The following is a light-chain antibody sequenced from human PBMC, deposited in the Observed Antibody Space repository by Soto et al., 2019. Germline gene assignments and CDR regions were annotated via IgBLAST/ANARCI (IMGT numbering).Light chain of an antibody. CDR1: SGLSSYA. V-gene: IGLV4-69*01. Sequence: QLVLTQSPSASASLGASVKLTCTLSSGLSSYAIAWHQQQPEKGPRYLMKLNSDGSHSKGDGIPDRFSGSSSGAERYLTISSLQSDDEADYYCQTWGTGTPVVFGGGTKVTVL. CDR3: QTWGTGTPVV. CDR2: LNSDGSH. J-gene: IGLJ2*01.